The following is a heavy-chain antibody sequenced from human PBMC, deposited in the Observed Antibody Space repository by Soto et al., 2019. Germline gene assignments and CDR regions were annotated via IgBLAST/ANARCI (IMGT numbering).Heavy chain of an antibody. CDR1: GFSFSNNG. Sequence: EVQLLESGGGLVQPGGSLRLSCAASGFSFSNNGISWVRQAPGKGLEWVSAISSTGSSTYYADSVKGRFTISRDNSKNTVFVQMNSVRDEDTAVYYCARDRGYCSGGTCYWCFDLWGRGPLVTVSS. V-gene: IGHV3-23*01. D-gene: IGHD2-15*01. CDR2: ISSTGSST. CDR3: ARDRGYCSGGTCYWCFDL. J-gene: IGHJ2*01.